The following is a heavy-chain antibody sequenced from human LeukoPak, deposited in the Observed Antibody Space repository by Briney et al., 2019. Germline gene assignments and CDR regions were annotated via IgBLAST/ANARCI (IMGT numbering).Heavy chain of an antibody. CDR2: ISSSSATI. CDR1: GFSLSAYN. V-gene: IGHV3-48*01. J-gene: IGHJ6*03. CDR3: ARDRHVPGLYYYYMDV. D-gene: IGHD6-6*01. Sequence: GGSLRLSCEGSGFSLSAYNMNWVRQAPGKGLESGSYISSSSATIFYADSVKGRFTISRDNAKNSLYLQMNSLRPEDTAVYFCARDRHVPGLYYYYMDVWGKGPRSPSP.